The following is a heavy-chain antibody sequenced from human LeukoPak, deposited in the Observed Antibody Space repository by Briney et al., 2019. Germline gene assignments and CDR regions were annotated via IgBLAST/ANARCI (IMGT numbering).Heavy chain of an antibody. J-gene: IGHJ4*02. Sequence: SETLSLTCTVSGGSISSSSYYWGWIRQPPGKGLEWIGSIYYSGSTYYNPSLKSRVTISVDTSKNQFCLKLSSVTAADTAVYSCAIHSSSGYYTHFDYWGQGTLVTVSS. D-gene: IGHD3-22*01. CDR1: GGSISSSSYY. V-gene: IGHV4-39*01. CDR2: IYYSGST. CDR3: AIHSSSGYYTHFDY.